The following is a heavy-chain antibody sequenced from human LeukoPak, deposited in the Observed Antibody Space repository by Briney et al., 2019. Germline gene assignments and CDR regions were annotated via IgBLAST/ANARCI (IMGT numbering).Heavy chain of an antibody. J-gene: IGHJ4*02. CDR1: GGTFISYA. CDR2: IIPIFGTA. Sequence: ASVKVSCKASGGTFISYAISWVRQAPGQGLEWMGRIIPIFGTANYAQKFQGRVTITTDESTSTAYMELSSLRSEDTAVYYCARGRAVAGPGDCWGQGTLVTVSS. CDR3: ARGRAVAGPGDC. V-gene: IGHV1-69*05. D-gene: IGHD6-19*01.